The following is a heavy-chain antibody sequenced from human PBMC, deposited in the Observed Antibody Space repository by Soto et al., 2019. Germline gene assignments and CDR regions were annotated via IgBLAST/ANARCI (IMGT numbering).Heavy chain of an antibody. Sequence: SETLSLTCAVSSGSISSSNWWSWVRQPPGKGLEWIGEIYHSGSTNYNPSLKSRVTISVDKSKNQFSLKLSSVTAADTAVYYCARGCGIDSYGLNWFDPWGQGTLVTVSS. CDR3: ARGCGIDSYGLNWFDP. D-gene: IGHD5-18*01. CDR2: IYHSGST. V-gene: IGHV4-4*02. J-gene: IGHJ5*02. CDR1: SGSISSSNW.